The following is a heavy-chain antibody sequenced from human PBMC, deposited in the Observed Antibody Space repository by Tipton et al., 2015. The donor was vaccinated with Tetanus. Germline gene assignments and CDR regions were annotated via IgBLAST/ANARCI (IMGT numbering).Heavy chain of an antibody. CDR3: AKEGRVTMFGVAHPYYYGMDV. V-gene: IGHV3-23*01. D-gene: IGHD3-3*01. CDR1: GFTFSAYA. Sequence: SGFTFSAYAMSWVRQAPGKGLEWVSSISVSGGSTYYADSVKGRFTISRDNSKNTLYLQMNSLRAEDTAVYYCAKEGRVTMFGVAHPYYYGMDVWGQGTTVTVSS. J-gene: IGHJ6*02. CDR2: ISVSGGST.